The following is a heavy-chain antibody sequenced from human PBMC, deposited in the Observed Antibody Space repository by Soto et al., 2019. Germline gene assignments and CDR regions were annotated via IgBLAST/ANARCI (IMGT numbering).Heavy chain of an antibody. CDR2: IYPSDSDT. Sequence: PGESLKISCKGSGYSFTSYWIGWVRQMPGKGLEWMGIIYPSDSDTRYSPSFQGQVTISADKSISTAYLQWSSLKASDTAMYYCARLEYDSSGYYYYGMDVWGQGTTVIVSS. CDR1: GYSFTSYW. V-gene: IGHV5-51*01. J-gene: IGHJ6*02. CDR3: ARLEYDSSGYYYYGMDV. D-gene: IGHD3-22*01.